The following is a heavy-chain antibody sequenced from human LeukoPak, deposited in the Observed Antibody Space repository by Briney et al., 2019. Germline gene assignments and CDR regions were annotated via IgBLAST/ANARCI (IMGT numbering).Heavy chain of an antibody. CDR3: ARCRPRYSIVGATMSFWFDP. Sequence: ASVKDSCKASGYTFTSYGISWVRQAPGQGLEWMGWISAYNGNTNYAQKLQGRVTMTTDTSTSTAYMELRSLRSDDTAVYYCARCRPRYSIVGATMSFWFDPWGQGTLVTVSS. J-gene: IGHJ5*02. D-gene: IGHD1-26*01. CDR2: ISAYNGNT. CDR1: GYTFTSYG. V-gene: IGHV1-18*01.